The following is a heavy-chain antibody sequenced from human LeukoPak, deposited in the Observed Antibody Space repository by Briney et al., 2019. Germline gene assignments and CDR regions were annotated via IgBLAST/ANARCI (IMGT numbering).Heavy chain of an antibody. J-gene: IGHJ4*02. CDR2: IYSGGST. CDR1: GFTVSSNY. D-gene: IGHD1-26*01. Sequence: PGGSLRLSCAASGFTVSSNYMSRVRQAPGKALEWVSVIYSGGSTYYADSVKGRFTISRHNSKNTLYLQMNSLRAEDTAVYYCASLSIVGATTADYWGQGTLVTVSS. V-gene: IGHV3-53*04. CDR3: ASLSIVGATTADY.